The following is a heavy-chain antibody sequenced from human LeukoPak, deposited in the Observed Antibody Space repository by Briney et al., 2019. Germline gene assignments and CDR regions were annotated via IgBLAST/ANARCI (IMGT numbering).Heavy chain of an antibody. CDR1: GFTFSSYG. CDR3: AKDREWFGELPHYFDY. V-gene: IGHV3-30*02. J-gene: IGHJ4*02. CDR2: IRYDGSNK. D-gene: IGHD3-10*01. Sequence: PGGSLRLSCAASGFTFSSYGMHWVRQAPGKGLEWVAFIRYDGSNKKYADSLKGRFTISRDNSKNTLYLQMNSLRAEDTAVYYCAKDREWFGELPHYFDYWGQGTLVTVSS.